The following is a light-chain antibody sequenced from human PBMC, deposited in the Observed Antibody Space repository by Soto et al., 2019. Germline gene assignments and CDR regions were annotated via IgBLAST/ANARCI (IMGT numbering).Light chain of an antibody. CDR1: QDIGHY. Sequence: DIQLTQSPSFLSASVGDRVTITCRASQDIGHYLAWYQQKPGKAPKLLIYAASSLHSGVQSRFSGSGSETVFTLTISGLQPEDFATYYCQQVKSSPPLTFGGGTKVEIK. J-gene: IGKJ4*01. CDR2: AAS. V-gene: IGKV1-9*01. CDR3: QQVKSSPPLT.